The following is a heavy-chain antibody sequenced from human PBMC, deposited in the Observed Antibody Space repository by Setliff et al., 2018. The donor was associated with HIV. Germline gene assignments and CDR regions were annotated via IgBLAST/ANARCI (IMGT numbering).Heavy chain of an antibody. V-gene: IGHV4-4*09. J-gene: IGHJ5*02. CDR1: GGSISGHY. CDR2: IYSSGST. D-gene: IGHD3-10*01. Sequence: SETLSLTCTVSGGSISGHYWSWIRQPPGRGLEWIGYIYSSGSTNFNPPLQSRVTVSVDTSKNQFSLKLSSVTAADTAVYYCARHSGVASPNWFDPWGQGTLVTVSS. CDR3: ARHSGVASPNWFDP.